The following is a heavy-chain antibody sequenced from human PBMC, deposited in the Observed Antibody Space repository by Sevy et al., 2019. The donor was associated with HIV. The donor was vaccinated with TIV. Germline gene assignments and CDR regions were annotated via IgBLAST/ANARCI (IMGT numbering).Heavy chain of an antibody. Sequence: ASVKVSCKASGYTFTSYDINWVRQATGQGLEWMGWMNPNSGNTGYAQKFQGRVTMTRNTSISTAYMELSSLRSEDTAVYYCARGRVLANYYYYGMDVWGQRTTVTVSS. CDR3: ARGRVLANYYYYGMDV. CDR1: GYTFTSYD. D-gene: IGHD1-26*01. V-gene: IGHV1-8*01. CDR2: MNPNSGNT. J-gene: IGHJ6*02.